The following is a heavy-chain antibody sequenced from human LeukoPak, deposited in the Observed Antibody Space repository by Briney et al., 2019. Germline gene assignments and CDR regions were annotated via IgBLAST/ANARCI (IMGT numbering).Heavy chain of an antibody. J-gene: IGHJ6*04. Sequence: SVKVSCKASGGTFSSYAISWVRQAPGQGLEWMGGIIPIFGTANYAQKFQGRVTITADKSTSTAYMELSSLRSEDTAVYYCAGGGGAAGFGELLNPYGMDVWGKGTTVTVSS. V-gene: IGHV1-69*06. D-gene: IGHD3-10*01. CDR1: GGTFSSYA. CDR3: AGGGGAAGFGELLNPYGMDV. CDR2: IIPIFGTA.